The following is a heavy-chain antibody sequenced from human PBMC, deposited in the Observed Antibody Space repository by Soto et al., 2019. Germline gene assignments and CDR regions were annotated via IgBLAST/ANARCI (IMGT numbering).Heavy chain of an antibody. CDR3: AKEPKIQLWLHYFDY. V-gene: IGHV3-30*18. CDR1: GFTFSNYG. J-gene: IGHJ4*02. D-gene: IGHD5-18*01. CDR2: ISHDGSNT. Sequence: GGTLRLSCAVSGFTFSNYGMHWVRQAPGKGLEWLAFISHDGSNTYYADSVKGRFTISRDNSKNTLYLQMNGLRAEDTAVFYCAKEPKIQLWLHYFDYWGEGTLVTVSS.